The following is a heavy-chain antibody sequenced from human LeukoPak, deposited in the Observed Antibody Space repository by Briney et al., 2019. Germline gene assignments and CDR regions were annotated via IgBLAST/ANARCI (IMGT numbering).Heavy chain of an antibody. CDR1: GFTFSSYS. D-gene: IGHD6-19*01. Sequence: GGSLRLSCAASGFTFSSYSMNWVRQAPGKGLEWVAVIWYDGSNKYYADSVKGRFTISRDNSKNTLYLQMNSLRAEDTAVYYCARNPSGAVAADYWGQGTLVTVSS. CDR2: IWYDGSNK. CDR3: ARNPSGAVAADY. J-gene: IGHJ4*02. V-gene: IGHV3-33*08.